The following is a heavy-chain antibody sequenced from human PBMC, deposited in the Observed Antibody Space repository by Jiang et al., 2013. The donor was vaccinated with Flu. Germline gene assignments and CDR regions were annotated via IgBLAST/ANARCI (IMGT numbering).Heavy chain of an antibody. V-gene: IGHV4-59*01. D-gene: IGHD6-13*01. CDR3: ARDYRAAAGTHYFDY. Sequence: LLKPSETLSLTCTVSGGSISSYYWSWIRQPPGRGLEWIGYIYYSGRHQLQPLPSRVESPISVDTSKNQFSLKLSSVTAADTAVYYCARDYRAAAGTHYFDYVGPGNPGHRLL. CDR2: IYYSGRH. J-gene: IGHJ4*02. CDR1: GGSISSYY.